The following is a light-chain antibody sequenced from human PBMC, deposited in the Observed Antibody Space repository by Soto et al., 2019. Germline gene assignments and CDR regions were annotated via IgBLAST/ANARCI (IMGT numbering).Light chain of an antibody. J-gene: IGKJ2*01. Sequence: DIQMTQSPSSLSASVGDRVTITCRASQSISSYLNWYQKKPGKAPKLLMSAASNLQSEGPSRFIGSGFGTDFTLTITGRKREDFTTYYCHPSYINPYIFGQGNKLEIE. CDR2: AAS. CDR1: QSISSY. V-gene: IGKV1-39*01. CDR3: HPSYINPYI.